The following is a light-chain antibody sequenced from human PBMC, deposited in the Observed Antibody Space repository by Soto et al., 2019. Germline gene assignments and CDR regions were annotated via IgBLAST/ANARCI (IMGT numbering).Light chain of an antibody. CDR3: CSYAGSLNWV. V-gene: IGLV2-11*01. Sequence: QSALTQPRSVSGSPGQSVTISCTGTSSDVGGYNYVSWYQQHPGKAPNLMIYDVSKRPSGVPDRFSGSKSGNTASLTISGLQAEDEADYYCCSYAGSLNWVFGGGTKLTVL. J-gene: IGLJ3*02. CDR2: DVS. CDR1: SSDVGGYNY.